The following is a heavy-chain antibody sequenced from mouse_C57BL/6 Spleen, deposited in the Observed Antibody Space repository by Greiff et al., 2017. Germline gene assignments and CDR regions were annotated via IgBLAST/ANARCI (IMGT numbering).Heavy chain of an antibody. CDR1: GYTFTSYW. D-gene: IGHD1-1*01. CDR2: INPSSGGT. Sequence: VQLKQSGAELVKPGASVKLSCKASGYTFTSYWMHWVKQRPGRGLEWIGRINPSSGGTKYNEKIKSKATLTVDKPSSTAYMQLSSLTSEDSAVYDCAIDYGRPYYAMDYWGQGTSVTVSS. CDR3: AIDYGRPYYAMDY. J-gene: IGHJ4*01. V-gene: IGHV1-72*01.